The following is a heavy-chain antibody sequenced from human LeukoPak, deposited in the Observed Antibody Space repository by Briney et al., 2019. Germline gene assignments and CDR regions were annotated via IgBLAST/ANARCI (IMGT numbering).Heavy chain of an antibody. CDR2: IYYSGST. CDR3: AKDKGVPAAIFYYYYYMDV. Sequence: SETLSLTCTVSGGSISSSSYYWGWIRQPPGKGLEWIGSIYYSGSTYYNPSLKSRVTISVDTSKNQFSLKLSSVTAADTAVYYCAKDKGVPAAIFYYYYYMDVWGKGTTVTISS. J-gene: IGHJ6*03. D-gene: IGHD2-2*01. CDR1: GGSISSSSYY. V-gene: IGHV4-39*02.